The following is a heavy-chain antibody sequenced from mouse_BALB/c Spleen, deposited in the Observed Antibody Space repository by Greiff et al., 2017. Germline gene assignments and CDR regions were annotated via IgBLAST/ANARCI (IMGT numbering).Heavy chain of an antibody. CDR2: ISSGSSTI. CDR3: ARGGIYYDYGDAMDY. J-gene: IGHJ4*01. CDR1: GFTFSSFG. Sequence: EVQLVESGGGLVQPGGSRKLSCAASGFTFSSFGMHWVRQAPEKGLEWVAYISSGSSTIYYADTVKGRFTISRDNPKNTLFLQMTSLRSEDTAMYYCARGGIYYDYGDAMDYWGQGTSVTVSS. D-gene: IGHD2-4*01. V-gene: IGHV5-17*02.